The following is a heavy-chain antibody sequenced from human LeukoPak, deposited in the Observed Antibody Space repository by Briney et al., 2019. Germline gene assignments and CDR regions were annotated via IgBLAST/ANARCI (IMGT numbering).Heavy chain of an antibody. CDR3: ARNSYQGGPFDY. V-gene: IGHV3-21*01. CDR2: ISSSSSYI. CDR1: GFTSSSYS. D-gene: IGHD3-16*01. Sequence: GGSLRLSCAASGFTSSSYSMNWVRQAPGKGLEWVSSISSSSSYIYYADSVKGRFTISRDNAKNSLYLQMNSLRAEDTAVYYCARNSYQGGPFDYWGQGTLVTVSS. J-gene: IGHJ4*02.